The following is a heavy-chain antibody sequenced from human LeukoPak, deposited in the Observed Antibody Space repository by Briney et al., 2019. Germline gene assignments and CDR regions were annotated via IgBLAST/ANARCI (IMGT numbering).Heavy chain of an antibody. CDR2: ISGSGGDT. CDR1: GFTFSNFL. Sequence: GGSLRLSCAASGFTFSNFLMTWVRQAPGKGPEWVSAISGSGGDTYYADSVKGRFTISRDNSKNALYLQMNSLRAEDTAVYYCAKKGATTGDFDYWGQGTLVTVSS. CDR3: AKKGATTGDFDY. D-gene: IGHD1-26*01. V-gene: IGHV3-23*01. J-gene: IGHJ4*02.